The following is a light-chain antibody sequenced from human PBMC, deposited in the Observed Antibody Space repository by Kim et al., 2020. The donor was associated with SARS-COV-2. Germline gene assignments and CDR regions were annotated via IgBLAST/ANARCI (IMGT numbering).Light chain of an antibody. Sequence: ASVGDRVTITCRASQGIANSVAWYQQKPGKVPKLLIYAASTLQSGVPSRFSGSGSGTDFTLTITSLQPEDVATYYCQKYNSAPRTFGQGTKVEIK. V-gene: IGKV1-27*01. CDR3: QKYNSAPRT. J-gene: IGKJ1*01. CDR1: QGIANS. CDR2: AAS.